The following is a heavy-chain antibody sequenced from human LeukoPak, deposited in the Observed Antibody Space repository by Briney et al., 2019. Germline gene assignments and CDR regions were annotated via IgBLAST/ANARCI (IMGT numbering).Heavy chain of an antibody. CDR1: GGSFSGYY. CDR2: INHSGST. V-gene: IGHV4-34*01. J-gene: IGHJ4*02. Sequence: PSETLSLTCAVYGGSFSGYYWSWIRQPPGKGLEWIGEINHSGSTHYNPSLKSRVTISVDTSKNQFSLELTSVTAADTAVYYCATYALDYWGQGTLVTVSS. D-gene: IGHD2-2*01. CDR3: ATYALDY.